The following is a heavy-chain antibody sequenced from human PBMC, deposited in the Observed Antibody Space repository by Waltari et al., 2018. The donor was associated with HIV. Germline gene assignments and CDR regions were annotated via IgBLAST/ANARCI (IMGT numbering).Heavy chain of an antibody. V-gene: IGHV1-18*01. CDR1: GYTFTSYG. CDR2: ISAYNGNT. D-gene: IGHD3-10*01. J-gene: IGHJ4*02. CDR3: ARDRTYYYASGNYYRALGY. Sequence: QVQLVQSGAEMKKPGASVKVSCKASGYTFTSYGINWVRQAPGQGLEWMGWISAYNGNTDYAQKLQGRVTMTTDTSTSTAYMELRSLRSDDTAVYYCARDRTYYYASGNYYRALGYWGQGILVTVSS.